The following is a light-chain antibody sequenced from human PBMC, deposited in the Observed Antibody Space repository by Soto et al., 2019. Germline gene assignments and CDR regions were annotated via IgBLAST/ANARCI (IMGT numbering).Light chain of an antibody. Sequence: QSVLTQPASVSGSPGQSIAISCTGTSGDVGSYNLVSWYQQYPGKAPKLMIYEDTKRPSGVSSRFSGSKSGNTASLTISGLQADDEADYYCCSYSTSHTWMFGGGTKLTVL. CDR2: EDT. CDR1: SGDVGSYNL. V-gene: IGLV2-23*01. CDR3: CSYSTSHTWM. J-gene: IGLJ3*02.